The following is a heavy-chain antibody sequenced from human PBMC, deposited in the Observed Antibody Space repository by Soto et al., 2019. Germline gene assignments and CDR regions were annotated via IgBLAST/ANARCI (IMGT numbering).Heavy chain of an antibody. Sequence: PGESLKISCKGSGYNFAGYWIAWVRQMPGKGLELMGIIYPSDSDTRYRPSFQGQVTISADKSISSAYLQWSSLRASDTAMYYCARGGVSTRTFDHWGPGTLVTVSS. CDR2: IYPSDSDT. D-gene: IGHD3-3*01. V-gene: IGHV5-51*01. J-gene: IGHJ4*02. CDR3: ARGGVSTRTFDH. CDR1: GYNFAGYW.